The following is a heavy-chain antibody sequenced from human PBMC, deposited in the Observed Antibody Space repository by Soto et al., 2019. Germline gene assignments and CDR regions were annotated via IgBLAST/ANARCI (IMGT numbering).Heavy chain of an antibody. CDR1: GYSFIDYY. CDR2: INPKDGAT. Sequence: QVQLVQSGAEVRRPGASVRVSCKASGYSFIDYYINWVRQAPGQGLEWMGWINPKDGATKSAQKFQDWVTMTSDTSHTTAYLDLRSDDTAVYYCARGRKVVAIPARDDWFDPWGQGTLVTVSS. V-gene: IGHV1-2*04. J-gene: IGHJ5*02. D-gene: IGHD2-21*01. CDR3: ARGRKVVAIPARDDWFDP.